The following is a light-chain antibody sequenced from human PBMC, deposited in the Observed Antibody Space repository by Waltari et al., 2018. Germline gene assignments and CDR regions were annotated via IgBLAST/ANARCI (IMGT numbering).Light chain of an antibody. Sequence: SYEVTQPPSVSVSPGQTATITCSGDKLGDKYTFWYQQKSGQSPVLVTYEGRKRPSGVPDRFAASDSGNTATLTITGTQATDEAGYHCQAWDDSTAWVFGGGTKLTVL. CDR1: KLGDKY. V-gene: IGLV3-1*01. CDR3: QAWDDSTAWV. J-gene: IGLJ3*02. CDR2: EGR.